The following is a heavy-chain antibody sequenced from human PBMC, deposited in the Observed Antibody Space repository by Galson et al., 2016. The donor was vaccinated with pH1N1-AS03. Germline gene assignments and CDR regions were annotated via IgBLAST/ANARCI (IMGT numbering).Heavy chain of an antibody. Sequence: PALVKPTQTLTLTCSFSGFSLTSPGVCVTWVRQPPGKALEWLATIDSDDDKYYTTSLKTRLTISKDTSQNQVVLTMTNMDPVDTATYYCARSTHVNAGLDIWGPGTLVTVSA. J-gene: IGHJ4*02. CDR3: ARSTHVNAGLDI. D-gene: IGHD2-8*01. V-gene: IGHV2-70*20. CDR2: IDSDDDK. CDR1: GFSLTSPGVC.